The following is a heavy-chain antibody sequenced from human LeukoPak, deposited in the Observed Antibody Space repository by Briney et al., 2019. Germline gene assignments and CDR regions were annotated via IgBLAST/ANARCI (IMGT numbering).Heavy chain of an antibody. J-gene: IGHJ4*02. CDR2: ISSNGGST. CDR1: GFTFSSYA. CDR3: ARDGGSPDYYDSSGYCDY. Sequence: PGGPLRLSCAASGFTFSSYAMHWVRQAPGKGLEYVSAISSNGGSTYYANSVKGRFTISRDNSKNTLYLQMGSLRAEDMAVYYCARDGGSPDYYDSSGYCDYWGQGTLVTVSS. V-gene: IGHV3-64*01. D-gene: IGHD3-22*01.